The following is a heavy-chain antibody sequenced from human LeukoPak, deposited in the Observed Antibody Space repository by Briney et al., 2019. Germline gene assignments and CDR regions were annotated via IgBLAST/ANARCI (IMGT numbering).Heavy chain of an antibody. CDR3: ATEGLYYCSGGSCYRGSWFDP. Sequence: ASVTVSCTVSGYTLTELSMHWVRQAPGKGLEWMGGFDPEDGETIYAQKFQGRVTMTEDTSTDTAYMELSSLRSEDTAVYYCATEGLYYCSGGSCYRGSWFDPWGQGTLVTVSS. J-gene: IGHJ5*02. CDR1: GYTLTELS. D-gene: IGHD2-15*01. CDR2: FDPEDGET. V-gene: IGHV1-24*01.